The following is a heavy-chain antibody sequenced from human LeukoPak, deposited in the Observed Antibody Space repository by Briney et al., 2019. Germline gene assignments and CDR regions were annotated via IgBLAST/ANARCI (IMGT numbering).Heavy chain of an antibody. CDR3: ARAPYRGGTGIDV. V-gene: IGHV5-51*01. CDR1: GYSFTTYW. CDR2: VYPGDSDT. Sequence: NRGESLKISCKASGYSFTTYWIAWVRQMPGKGLGWMGSVYPGDSDTRYSPSFQGHLTISADKATNTTYLHWSSLEASDTAVYYCARAPYRGGTGIDVWGQGTTLTLSS. J-gene: IGHJ6*01. D-gene: IGHD1-1*01.